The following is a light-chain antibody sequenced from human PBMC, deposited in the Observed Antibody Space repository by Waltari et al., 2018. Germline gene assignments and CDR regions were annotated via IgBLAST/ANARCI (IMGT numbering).Light chain of an antibody. CDR1: QSLLYSSNNKNN. V-gene: IGKV4-1*01. J-gene: IGKJ1*01. CDR2: WAS. CDR3: QLYYNTPRT. Sequence: DIVMTQSPDSLAVSLGERATINCKSSQSLLYSSNNKNNLAWYQQKPGQPPKLLIYWASTRESGVPDRFSGSGSGIHFTLTISSLQAEDVAVYYCQLYYNTPRTFGQGTKVEIK.